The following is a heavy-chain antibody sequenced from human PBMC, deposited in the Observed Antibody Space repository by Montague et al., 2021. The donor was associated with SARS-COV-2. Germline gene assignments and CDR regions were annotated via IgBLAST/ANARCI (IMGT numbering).Heavy chain of an antibody. V-gene: IGHV4-34*01. CDR3: AGVAGGYYHDSSAYFDY. CDR1: GGSFSGYY. Sequence: SETLSLTCAVYGGSFSGYYWSWIRQPPGKGLEWIGEINQSGSTNYNPSFKSRVILSADTSKKQLSLKLSSLIAADTAAYYCAGVAGGYYHDSSAYFDYWGQGTLVAVSS. J-gene: IGHJ4*02. CDR2: INQSGST. D-gene: IGHD3-22*01.